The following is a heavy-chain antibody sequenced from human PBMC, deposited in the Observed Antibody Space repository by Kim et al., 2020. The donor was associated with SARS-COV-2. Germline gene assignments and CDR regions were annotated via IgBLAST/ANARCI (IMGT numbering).Heavy chain of an antibody. Sequence: ASVKVSCKASGYTFTSYYMHWVRQAPGQGLEWMGIINPSGGSTSYAQKFQGRVTMTRDTSTSTVYMELSSRRSEDTAVYYGAGDQVPRYSTPPRVPTLENWFDPWGQGTLVTVSS. CDR2: INPSGGST. D-gene: IGHD6-13*01. J-gene: IGHJ5*02. V-gene: IGHV1-46*01. CDR3: AGDQVPRYSTPPRVPTLENWFDP. CDR1: GYTFTSYY.